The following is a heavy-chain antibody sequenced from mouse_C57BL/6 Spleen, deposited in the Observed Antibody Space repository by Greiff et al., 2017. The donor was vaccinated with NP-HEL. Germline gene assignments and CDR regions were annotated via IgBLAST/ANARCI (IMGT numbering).Heavy chain of an antibody. V-gene: IGHV1-22*01. J-gene: IGHJ3*01. CDR2: INPNNGGT. Sequence: EVKLQESGPELVKPGASVKMSCKASGYTFTDYNMHWVKQSHGKSLEWIGYINPNNGGTSYNQKFKGKATLTVNKSSSTAYMELRSLTSEDSAVYYGAGGPAWFAYWGQGTLVTVSA. CDR1: GYTFTDYN. D-gene: IGHD3-3*01. CDR3: AGGPAWFAY.